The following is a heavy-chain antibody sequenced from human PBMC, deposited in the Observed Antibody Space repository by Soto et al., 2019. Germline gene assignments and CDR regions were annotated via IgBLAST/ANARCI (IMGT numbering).Heavy chain of an antibody. CDR3: ARGREDHVDHHFGHLFDY. Sequence: KPXETLSLTCTVAGDSFRDYYWNWVRQPPGKGLEWIGLVNHTGNTNYNPSLETRVTMLIDASANHVSLTLTSVTPADAAIYYCARGREDHVDHHFGHLFDYWGQGTLVTVSS. J-gene: IGHJ4*02. V-gene: IGHV4-59*01. D-gene: IGHD3-10*01. CDR2: VNHTGNT. CDR1: GDSFRDYY.